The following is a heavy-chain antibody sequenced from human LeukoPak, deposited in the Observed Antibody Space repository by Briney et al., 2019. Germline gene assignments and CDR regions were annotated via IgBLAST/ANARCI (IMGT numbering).Heavy chain of an antibody. J-gene: IGHJ4*02. CDR3: ARLQGPYSRSYFDY. V-gene: IGHV4-59*08. Sequence: SETLTLTRTVSGGSRSSYYWSWIRQPPGKRLEWIGYIYYTGSTNYNPSLKSRVTISVDTSKNQFSLKLSSVTAADTAVYYCARLQGPYSRSYFDYWGQGTLVTVSS. D-gene: IGHD1-26*01. CDR2: IYYTGST. CDR1: GGSRSSYY.